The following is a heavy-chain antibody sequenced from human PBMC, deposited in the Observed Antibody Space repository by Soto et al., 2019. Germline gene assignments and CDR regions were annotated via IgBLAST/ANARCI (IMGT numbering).Heavy chain of an antibody. D-gene: IGHD6-6*01. Sequence: PGGYLRLSCAASGSTFSRYGMHWVRQAPGKGLEWVAVISYDGSNKYYADYVTGRFTIYRDNSKNTMYLQMNSLRAEDTAVFYCAKDFSPLVLIKKKAARAVCFDPWGQGTLVTVSS. J-gene: IGHJ5*02. V-gene: IGHV3-30*18. CDR3: AKDFSPLVLIKKKAARAVCFDP. CDR2: ISYDGSNK. CDR1: GSTFSRYG.